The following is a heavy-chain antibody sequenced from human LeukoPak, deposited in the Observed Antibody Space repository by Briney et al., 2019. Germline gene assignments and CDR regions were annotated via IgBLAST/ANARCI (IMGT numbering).Heavy chain of an antibody. J-gene: IGHJ4*02. CDR3: AAAGWDNHDSSGFSFDY. CDR2: IYNSGST. V-gene: IGHV4-59*01. D-gene: IGHD3-22*01. CDR1: GGSIRGYY. Sequence: SETLSLTCTVSGGSIRGYYWSWIRQPPGKGLECIGYIYNSGSTKYNPSLRSRVTISVDTSKSQFSLKLNSVTAADTAVYYCAAAGWDNHDSSGFSFDYWGQGTLVTVSS.